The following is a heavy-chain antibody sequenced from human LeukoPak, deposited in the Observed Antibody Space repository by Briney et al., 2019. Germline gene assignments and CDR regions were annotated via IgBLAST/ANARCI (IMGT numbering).Heavy chain of an antibody. Sequence: SQTLSLTCTVSGASVSTGDYYWSWLRQHPGKGLEWIGYIHYSGPTYSNPSLRSRVTLSVDTSNNLLSLRLSSVTAADTAVYYCARDIVVVTATRTHYYYMDVWGKGTTVTVSS. CDR3: ARDIVVVTATRTHYYYMDV. D-gene: IGHD2-21*02. V-gene: IGHV4-31*03. CDR1: GASVSTGDYY. J-gene: IGHJ6*03. CDR2: IHYSGPT.